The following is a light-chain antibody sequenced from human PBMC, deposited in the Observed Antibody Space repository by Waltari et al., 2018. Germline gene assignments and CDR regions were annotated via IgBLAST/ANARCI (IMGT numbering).Light chain of an antibody. Sequence: VLTQSPGTLSLSPGERATLSCRASQSLTKRYLAWYQQKPGQAHRILIYGASSRAAGIPDRFSGSGSGTDFTLTISRLEPEDFAVYYCQQYGSSVLYTFGQGTKLEIK. CDR3: QQYGSSVLYT. V-gene: IGKV3-20*01. CDR1: QSLTKRY. J-gene: IGKJ2*01. CDR2: GAS.